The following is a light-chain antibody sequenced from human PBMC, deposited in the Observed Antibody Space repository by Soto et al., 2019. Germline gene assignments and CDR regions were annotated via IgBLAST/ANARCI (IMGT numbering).Light chain of an antibody. Sequence: QSALTQPHSVSGSPGQSVTISCTGSSSDVGAYNFVSWYQQHPGKAPKLIIYDVSKRPSGVPDRFSASKSGNTASLTISGLQAEDESDYYCYSYAGSYTWVFGGGTKLTVL. CDR2: DVS. J-gene: IGLJ3*02. CDR3: YSYAGSYTWV. CDR1: SSDVGAYNF. V-gene: IGLV2-11*01.